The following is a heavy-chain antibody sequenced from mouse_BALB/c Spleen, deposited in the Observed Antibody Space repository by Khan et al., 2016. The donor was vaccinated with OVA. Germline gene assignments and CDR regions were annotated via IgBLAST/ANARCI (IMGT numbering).Heavy chain of an antibody. V-gene: IGHV2-6-4*01. CDR1: GFSLSTYK. CDR2: IWGGAEA. D-gene: IGHD2-14*01. J-gene: IGHJ4*01. Sequence: QIQLVQSGPGLKAPSQSLSITCTASGFSLSTYKIHWIRQPPGKGLKWLGMIWGGAEAPYNSTLNSRLCTIKDNSSSQTSLKKNRQQTDDTAMYYSAGAYYRLDGYYAMDYWGQGTSVTVSS. CDR3: AGAYYRLDGYYAMDY.